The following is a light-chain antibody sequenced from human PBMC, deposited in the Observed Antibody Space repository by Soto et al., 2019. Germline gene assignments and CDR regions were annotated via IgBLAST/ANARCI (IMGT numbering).Light chain of an antibody. V-gene: IGKV3-20*01. CDR1: QSVSSSY. CDR3: QQYGSSPPFT. J-gene: IGKJ3*01. CDR2: GAS. Sequence: EIVLTQSPGTLSLSPGERATLSCRASQSVSSSYLAWYQQQPGQAPRLLIYGASSRATGIPDRFSGSGYGTDFTLNISRLEPEDFAEYYGQQYGSSPPFTFGPGTKVDIK.